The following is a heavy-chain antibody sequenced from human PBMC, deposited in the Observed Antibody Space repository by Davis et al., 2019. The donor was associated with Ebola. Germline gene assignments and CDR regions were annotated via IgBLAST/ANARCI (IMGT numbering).Heavy chain of an antibody. CDR2: IYYSGST. V-gene: IGHV4-59*01. D-gene: IGHD6-13*01. Sequence: GSLRLSCTVSGGSISSYYWSWIRQPPGKGLEWIGYIYYSGSTNYNPSLKSRVTISVDTSKNQFSLKLSSVTAADTAVYYCARGGRSSSHTYYYYYYGMDVWGQGTTVTVSS. J-gene: IGHJ6*02. CDR1: GGSISSYY. CDR3: ARGGRSSSHTYYYYYYGMDV.